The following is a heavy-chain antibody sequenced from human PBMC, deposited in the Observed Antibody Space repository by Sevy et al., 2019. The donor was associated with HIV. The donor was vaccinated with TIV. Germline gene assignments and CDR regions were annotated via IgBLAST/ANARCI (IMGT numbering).Heavy chain of an antibody. J-gene: IGHJ5*02. Sequence: ASMKVSCKAYGYTFTSYGISWVRQAPGQGLEWMGWISAYNGNTNYAQKLQGRVTMTTDTSTSTAYMELRSLRSDDTAVYYCARGEGTSCYRCGWFDPWGQGTLVTVSS. CDR3: ARGEGTSCYRCGWFDP. CDR1: GYTFTSYG. CDR2: ISAYNGNT. D-gene: IGHD2-2*02. V-gene: IGHV1-18*01.